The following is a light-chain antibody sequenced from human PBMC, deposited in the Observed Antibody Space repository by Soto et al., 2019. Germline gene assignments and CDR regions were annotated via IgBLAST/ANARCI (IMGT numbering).Light chain of an antibody. CDR2: DAS. CDR3: QQRSNWPPIT. J-gene: IGKJ5*01. CDR1: QSVSSY. Sequence: EIVLTQSPATLSLSPGERATISCRASQSVSSYLAWYQQKPGQAPRLLIYDASNRAIGIPARFSGSGSGTDFTLTISSLEPEDFAVYYCQQRSNWPPITFGQGTRLEIK. V-gene: IGKV3-11*01.